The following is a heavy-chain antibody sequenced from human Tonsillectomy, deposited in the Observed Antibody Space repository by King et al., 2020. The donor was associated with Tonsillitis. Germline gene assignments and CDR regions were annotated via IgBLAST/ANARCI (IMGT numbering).Heavy chain of an antibody. CDR1: GFTFSSDG. J-gene: IGHJ4*02. V-gene: IGHV3-33*08. D-gene: IGHD3-10*01. CDR2: IWYEGSNK. CDR3: ARDEGAMVRGVSGY. Sequence: VQLVESGGGVVQPGRSLRLSCAASGFTFSSDGMHWVRQAPSKGLEWVAVIWYEGSNKYYSDSVKGRFTISRDNSKNTLYLQMNSLRAEDTAVYYCARDEGAMVRGVSGYWGQGTLVTVSS.